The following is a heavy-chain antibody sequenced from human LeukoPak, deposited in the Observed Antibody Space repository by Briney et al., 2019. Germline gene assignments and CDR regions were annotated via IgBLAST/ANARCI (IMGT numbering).Heavy chain of an antibody. CDR1: GFTFTNAW. CDR2: IKKKTDGGTA. Sequence: PGGSLRLSCAASGFTFTNAWMNWVRQAPGKDLEWVGRIKKKTDGGTADYAAPVKGRFTISRDDSKNTLYVQMNSLKTEDTGVYYCTTQPPGDYWGQGTLVTVSS. V-gene: IGHV3-15*01. J-gene: IGHJ4*02. CDR3: TTQPPGDY.